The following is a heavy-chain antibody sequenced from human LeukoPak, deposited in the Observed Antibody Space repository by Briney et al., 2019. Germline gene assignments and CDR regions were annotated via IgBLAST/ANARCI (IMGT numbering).Heavy chain of an antibody. CDR2: ISSSSSTI. J-gene: IGHJ3*02. CDR1: GFTFSSYS. CDR3: ASDYAFDI. Sequence: GGSLRLSCAASGFTFSSYSMKWVRQAQGKGLEWVSYISSSSSTIYYAASAKGRVTITRNNAKNSLYLQMNSLRAEDTAVYYCASDYAFDIWGQGTMVTVSS. V-gene: IGHV3-48*01.